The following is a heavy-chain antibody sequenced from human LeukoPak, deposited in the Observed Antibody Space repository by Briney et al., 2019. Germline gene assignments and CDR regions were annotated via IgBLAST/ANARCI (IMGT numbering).Heavy chain of an antibody. V-gene: IGHV1-18*04. D-gene: IGHD5-12*01. Sequence: ASVKVSCKASGYTFTSYYMHWVRQAPGQGLEWMGWISPYNGNTDYAQKFQGRLTMTTDTSTSTAYMELRSLTSDDTAVYYCARDLYSGYDSAAFWGQGTLVTVSS. CDR2: ISPYNGNT. CDR3: ARDLYSGYDSAAF. J-gene: IGHJ4*02. CDR1: GYTFTSYY.